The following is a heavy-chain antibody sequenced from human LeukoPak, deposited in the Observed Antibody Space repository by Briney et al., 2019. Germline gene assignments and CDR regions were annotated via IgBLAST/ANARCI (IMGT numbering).Heavy chain of an antibody. CDR1: GGSFSGYY. D-gene: IGHD4-17*01. J-gene: IGHJ4*02. CDR3: AKSYGEPGFFDY. CDR2: INHSGST. V-gene: IGHV4-34*01. Sequence: SETLSLTSAVYGGSFSGYYCSWIRQPPGKGLEWIGEINHSGSTNYNPSLKSRVTISVDTSKNQFSLKLSSVTAADTAVYYCAKSYGEPGFFDYWGQGTLVTVSS.